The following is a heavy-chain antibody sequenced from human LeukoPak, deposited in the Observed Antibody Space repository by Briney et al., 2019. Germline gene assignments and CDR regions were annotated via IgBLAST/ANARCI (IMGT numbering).Heavy chain of an antibody. Sequence: SETLSLTCTVSGGSINNNIHYWGWIRQPPGKGLEWIGTIFYSGQTYYNPSLKSRVTLSVDTSRNLLSLQLTSVTTADTAVYFCVRGPYGASISKWFDPWGQGTLVIVSS. CDR3: VRGPYGASISKWFDP. CDR2: IFYSGQT. D-gene: IGHD4/OR15-4a*01. V-gene: IGHV4-39*07. J-gene: IGHJ5*02. CDR1: GGSINNNIHY.